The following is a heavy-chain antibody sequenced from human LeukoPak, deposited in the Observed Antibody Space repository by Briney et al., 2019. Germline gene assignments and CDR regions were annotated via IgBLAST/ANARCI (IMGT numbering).Heavy chain of an antibody. J-gene: IGHJ4*02. V-gene: IGHV4-39*01. Sequence: SETLSLTCTVSGGSISSSSYYWGWIRQPPGKGLEWIGSIYYSGSTYYNPSLKSRVTISGDTSKNQFSLKLSSVPAADTAVYYCARCGYYDFWSGYNPATFDYWGQGTLVTVSS. D-gene: IGHD3-3*01. CDR2: IYYSGST. CDR3: ARCGYYDFWSGYNPATFDY. CDR1: GGSISSSSYY.